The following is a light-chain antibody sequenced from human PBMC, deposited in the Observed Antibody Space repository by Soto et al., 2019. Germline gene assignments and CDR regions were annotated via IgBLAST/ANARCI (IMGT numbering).Light chain of an antibody. J-gene: IGKJ1*01. CDR1: RSISTY. V-gene: IGKV3-11*01. CDR2: EAL. CDR3: QQSYSTPRT. Sequence: EIVLTQSPATLSLSPGERATLSCRASRSISTYLAWYQQKPGQAPRLLIYEALNRATGIPARFSGSGSGTEFTLTISSLKPEDFETYYCQQSYSTPRTFGQGTKVDIK.